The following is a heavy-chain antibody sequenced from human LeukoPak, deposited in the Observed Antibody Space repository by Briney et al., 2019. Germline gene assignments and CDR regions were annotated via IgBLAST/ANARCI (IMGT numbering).Heavy chain of an antibody. Sequence: PGGSLRLSCAASGFTFSSYAMSWVRRAPGKGLEWVSAISGSGGSTYYADSVKGRFTISRDNSKNTLYLQMNSLRAEDTAVYYCAKEISRATVVTPDYWGQGTLVTVSS. CDR2: ISGSGGST. CDR1: GFTFSSYA. CDR3: AKEISRATVVTPDY. D-gene: IGHD4-17*01. V-gene: IGHV3-23*01. J-gene: IGHJ4*02.